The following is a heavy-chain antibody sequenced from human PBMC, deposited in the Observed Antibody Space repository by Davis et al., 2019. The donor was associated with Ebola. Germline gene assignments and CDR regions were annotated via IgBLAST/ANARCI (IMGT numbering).Heavy chain of an antibody. D-gene: IGHD4-17*01. CDR1: GYTFTGYH. J-gene: IGHJ4*02. V-gene: IGHV1-2*06. Sequence: ASVQVSCKASGYTFTGYHMHWVPQAPGPGPEWIARTNPHSGGTNYAQKFQGRLTMTRDTSISTAYMELRSLSSDDTAVYYCARGSGPRVTTSVDLDYWGQGTLVIVSS. CDR2: TNPHSGGT. CDR3: ARGSGPRVTTSVDLDY.